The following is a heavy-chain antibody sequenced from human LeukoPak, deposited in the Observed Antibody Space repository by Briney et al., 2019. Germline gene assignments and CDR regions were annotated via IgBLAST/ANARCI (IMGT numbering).Heavy chain of an antibody. D-gene: IGHD2-2*02. CDR1: GYTFTGYY. Sequence: ASVKVSCKASGYTFTGYYMHWVRQAPGQGLEWMGWINPNSGGTNYAQKFQGRVTMTRDTSISTAYMELSRLRSDDTAVYYCARDGSIVVVPAAISWFDSWGQGTLVTVSS. V-gene: IGHV1-2*02. CDR3: ARDGSIVVVPAAISWFDS. J-gene: IGHJ5*01. CDR2: INPNSGGT.